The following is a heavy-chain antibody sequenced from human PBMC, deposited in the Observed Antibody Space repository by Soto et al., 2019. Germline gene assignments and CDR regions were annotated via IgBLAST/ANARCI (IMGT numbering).Heavy chain of an antibody. V-gene: IGHV3-9*01. D-gene: IGHD6-6*01. CDR1: GFTFDDYA. J-gene: IGHJ6*03. Sequence: GGSLRLSCAASGFTFDDYAMHWVRQAPGKGLEWVSGISWNSGSIGYADSVKGRFTISRDNAKNSLYLQMNSLRAEDTALYYCAKDGGVIAARPEVSYYYYMDVWGKGTTVTVSS. CDR3: AKDGGVIAARPEVSYYYYMDV. CDR2: ISWNSGSI.